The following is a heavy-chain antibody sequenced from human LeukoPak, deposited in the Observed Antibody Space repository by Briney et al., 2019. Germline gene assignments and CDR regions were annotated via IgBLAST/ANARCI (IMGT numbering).Heavy chain of an antibody. CDR2: IYYSGST. Sequence: SETLSLTCTVSGGSISSYYWSWVRQPPGKGLEWIGYIYYSGSTNYNPSLKSRVTISVDTSKNQFSLKLSSVTAADTAVYYCARARMGLQFNYAFDIWGQGTMVTVSS. CDR3: ARARMGLQFNYAFDI. D-gene: IGHD5-24*01. J-gene: IGHJ3*02. CDR1: GGSISSYY. V-gene: IGHV4-59*01.